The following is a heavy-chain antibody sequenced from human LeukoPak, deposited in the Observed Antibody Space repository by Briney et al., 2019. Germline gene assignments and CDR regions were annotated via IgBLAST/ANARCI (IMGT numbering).Heavy chain of an antibody. CDR1: GYTFTGYY. CDR3: AKDTDYYGSGTDLDY. D-gene: IGHD3-10*01. V-gene: IGHV3-30*18. J-gene: IGHJ4*02. Sequence: SCKASGYTFTGYYMHWVRQAPGKGLEWVAMTSYDGSNKDYADSVKGRFTISRDDSKKTLYLQMYSLRAEDTAMYYCAKDTDYYGSGTDLDYWGQGTQVTVSS. CDR2: TSYDGSNK.